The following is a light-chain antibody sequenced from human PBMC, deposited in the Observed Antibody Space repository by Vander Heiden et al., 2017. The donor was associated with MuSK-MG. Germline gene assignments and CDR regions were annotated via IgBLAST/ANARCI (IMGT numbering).Light chain of an antibody. Sequence: DILMTQSPSTLSASVGDRVTVTCRASQSISTWVAWYLQRPGQAPKLLIYDASRLHSGVPSRFSGSGSGTEFTLTISSLQPDDFATYYCQQDNYYPFTFGQGTKVDI. CDR2: DAS. J-gene: IGKJ1*01. V-gene: IGKV1-5*01. CDR1: QSISTW. CDR3: QQDNYYPFT.